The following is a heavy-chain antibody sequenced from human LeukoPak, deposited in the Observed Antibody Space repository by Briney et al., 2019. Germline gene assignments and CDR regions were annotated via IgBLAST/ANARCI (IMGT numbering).Heavy chain of an antibody. CDR3: ARSRDGYNPADLDY. Sequence: ASVKVSCKGSGGTFSSYAISWVRQAPGQGLEWMGGIIPIFGTANYAQKFQGRVTITADESTSTAYMELSSLRSEDTAVYYCARSRDGYNPADLDYWGQGTLVTVSS. V-gene: IGHV1-69*13. CDR2: IIPIFGTA. CDR1: GGTFSSYA. D-gene: IGHD5-24*01. J-gene: IGHJ4*02.